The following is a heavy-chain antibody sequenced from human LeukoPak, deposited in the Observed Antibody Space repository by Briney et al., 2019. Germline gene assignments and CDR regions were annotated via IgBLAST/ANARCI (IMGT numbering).Heavy chain of an antibody. CDR3: ARDVDREAQWWFDP. J-gene: IGHJ5*02. Sequence: SETLSLTCTVSGGSISNYYWSWIRQSAGKGLEWIGRVYSGGSTNYNPSLKSRVTMSVDMSKSQVSLRLSFVTAADTAVYYCARDVDREAQWWFDPWGQGTLVTVSS. CDR1: GGSISNYY. D-gene: IGHD5-12*01. V-gene: IGHV4-4*07. CDR2: VYSGGST.